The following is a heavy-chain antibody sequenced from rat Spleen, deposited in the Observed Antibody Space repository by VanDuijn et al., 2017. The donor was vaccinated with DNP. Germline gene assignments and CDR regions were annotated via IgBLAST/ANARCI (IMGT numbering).Heavy chain of an antibody. Sequence: EVQLVESGGGLVQPGRSLKLSCAASGFTFSAYYLAWVRQAPAKGLEWVAYIGSAAYAPYYCDSVKGRFTISRDNAKSTLYLQMNSLRSEDMATYYCVRHEDSSSHIYGFAYWGHGTLVTVSS. CDR3: VRHEDSSSHIYGFAY. CDR1: GFTFSAYY. V-gene: IGHV5-22*01. CDR2: IGSAAYAP. D-gene: IGHD1-2*01. J-gene: IGHJ3*01.